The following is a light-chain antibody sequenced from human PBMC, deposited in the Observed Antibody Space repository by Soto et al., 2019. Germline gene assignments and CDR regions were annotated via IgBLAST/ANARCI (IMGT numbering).Light chain of an antibody. J-gene: IGKJ1*01. CDR3: QQYGSSPPWT. V-gene: IGKV3-20*01. CDR2: GAS. CDR1: QSVSRSY. Sequence: DIVLTQSPGTLSLSPGARATLSCRASQSVSRSYLPWYQQNPGQAPRLLIYGASSRATGIPDRFSVSGSGTDFTLTISRLEPEEFAVYYCQQYGSSPPWTFGQGTKVEIK.